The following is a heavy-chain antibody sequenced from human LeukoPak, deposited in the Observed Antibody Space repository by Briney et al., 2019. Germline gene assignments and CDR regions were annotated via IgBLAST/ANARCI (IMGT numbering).Heavy chain of an antibody. V-gene: IGHV3-74*01. D-gene: IGHD5-12*01. J-gene: IGHJ4*02. Sequence: GGSLRLSCAASGFTFSRYWMHWVRQAPGKGLVWVSRINSDGSSTSYADSVKGRFTISRDNAKNTLYLQMNSLRAEDTAVYYCARDPRGYSGYDQRALDYWGQGTLVTVSS. CDR1: GFTFSRYW. CDR2: INSDGSST. CDR3: ARDPRGYSGYDQRALDY.